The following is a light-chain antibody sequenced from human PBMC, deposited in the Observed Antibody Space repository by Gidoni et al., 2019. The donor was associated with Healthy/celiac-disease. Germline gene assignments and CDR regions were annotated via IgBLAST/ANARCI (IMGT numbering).Light chain of an antibody. V-gene: IGLV2-14*01. Sequence: QSALTQPASVSGSPGQSITISCTGTSSDVGGYNYVSWSQQHQGKAPKLMIYDVSNRPSGVSNRFSGSKSGNTASLTISGLQAEDEADYYCSSYTSSSTVVFGGGTKLTVL. CDR2: DVS. CDR1: SSDVGGYNY. CDR3: SSYTSSSTVV. J-gene: IGLJ2*01.